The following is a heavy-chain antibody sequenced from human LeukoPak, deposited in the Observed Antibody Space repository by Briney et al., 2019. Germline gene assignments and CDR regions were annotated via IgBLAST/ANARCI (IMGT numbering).Heavy chain of an antibody. CDR1: GGSFSGYY. Sequence: SETLSLTCAVYGGSFSGYYWSWIRQPPGKGLGCIGEINHSGSTNYNPSLKSRVTISVDTSKNQFSLKLSSVTAADTAVYYCARLFLSGDSSGYYSGFDYWGQGTLVTVSS. D-gene: IGHD3-22*01. V-gene: IGHV4-34*01. CDR3: ARLFLSGDSSGYYSGFDY. J-gene: IGHJ4*02. CDR2: INHSGST.